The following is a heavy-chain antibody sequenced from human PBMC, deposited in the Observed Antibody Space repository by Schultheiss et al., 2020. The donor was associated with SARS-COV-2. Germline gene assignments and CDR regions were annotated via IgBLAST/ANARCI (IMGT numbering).Heavy chain of an antibody. CDR2: VSIRGDST. Sequence: GESLKISCAASGFTFTSYAMSWVRQAPGKGLEWVSLVSIRGDSTYYADSVRGRFTISRDNSKNTLYLQMNSLRAEDTAVYYCARAGLGPLDYWGQGTLVTVSS. CDR3: ARAGLGPLDY. J-gene: IGHJ4*02. D-gene: IGHD6-19*01. CDR1: GFTFTSYA. V-gene: IGHV3-23*01.